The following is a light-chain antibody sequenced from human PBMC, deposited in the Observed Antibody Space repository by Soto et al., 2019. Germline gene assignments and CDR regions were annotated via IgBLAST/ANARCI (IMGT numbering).Light chain of an antibody. CDR3: AAWDDILSAWV. J-gene: IGLJ3*02. V-gene: IGLV1-47*01. Sequence: QSVLTQPPSASGTPGQRVTISCSGGSYNVGKNLVYWYQQRPGTAPKLIIFKNNQRPSGVTDRFSGSNSGSSASLAISGLRSEDGADYFCAAWDDILSAWVFGGGTKLTVL. CDR1: SYNVGKNL. CDR2: KNN.